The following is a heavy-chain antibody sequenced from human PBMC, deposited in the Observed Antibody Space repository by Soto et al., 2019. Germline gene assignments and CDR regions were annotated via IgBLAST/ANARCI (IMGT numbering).Heavy chain of an antibody. CDR1: GFTFSSYA. D-gene: IGHD3-22*01. V-gene: IGHV3-64D*06. Sequence: PGGSLRLSCSASGFTFSSYAMHWVRQAPGKGLEYVSAISSNGGSTYYADSVKGRFTISRDNSKNTLYLQMSSLRAEDTAVYYCVQDHYSSGYYYDPKFDIWGQGTMVTVSS. CDR3: VQDHYSSGYYYDPKFDI. J-gene: IGHJ3*02. CDR2: ISSNGGST.